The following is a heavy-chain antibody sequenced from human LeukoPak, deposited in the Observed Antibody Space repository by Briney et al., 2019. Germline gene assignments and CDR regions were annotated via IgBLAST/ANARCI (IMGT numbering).Heavy chain of an antibody. Sequence: GGSLRLSCAASGFTFSSYWMSWVRQAPGKGLEWVANIKQDGSEKYYADSVKGRFTISRDNAKNSLYLQMNSLRAEDTALYYCAKDFYSSSWYYFDYWGQGTLVTVSS. CDR2: IKQDGSEK. CDR1: GFTFSSYW. CDR3: AKDFYSSSWYYFDY. J-gene: IGHJ4*02. D-gene: IGHD6-13*01. V-gene: IGHV3-7*03.